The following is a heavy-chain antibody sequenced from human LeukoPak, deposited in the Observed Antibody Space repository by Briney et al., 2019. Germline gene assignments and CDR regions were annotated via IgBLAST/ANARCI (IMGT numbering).Heavy chain of an antibody. CDR2: ISAYNGNT. D-gene: IGHD3-22*01. CDR1: GYTFTSYG. J-gene: IGHJ4*02. CDR3: ARDLEGHYYDSSGYYSS. V-gene: IGHV1-18*01. Sequence: ASVKVSCKASGYTFTSYGISWVRQAPGQGLEWMGWISAYNGNTNYAQKLQGRVTMTKDTSTSTAYMELRRLRSDDTAVYYCARDLEGHYYDSSGYYSSWGQGTLVTVSS.